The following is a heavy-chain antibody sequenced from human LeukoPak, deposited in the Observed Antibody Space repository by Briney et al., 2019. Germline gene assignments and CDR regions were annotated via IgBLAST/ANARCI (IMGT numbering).Heavy chain of an antibody. CDR3: AKVNRGSVVNYFGLDS. Sequence: GGSLRLSCSASGFTFSTYAMQWVRQAPGKGLEWVSAVDGSGGRTFYADSVKGRFTISRDNSKNVLYLQMNSLTVDDTATYYCAKVNRGSVVNYFGLDSWGQGTLVTVSS. CDR2: VDGSGGRT. CDR1: GFTFSTYA. V-gene: IGHV3-23*01. D-gene: IGHD1-7*01. J-gene: IGHJ4*02.